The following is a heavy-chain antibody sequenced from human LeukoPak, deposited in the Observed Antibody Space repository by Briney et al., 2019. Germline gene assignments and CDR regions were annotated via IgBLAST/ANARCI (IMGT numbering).Heavy chain of an antibody. CDR3: ARDPGYSSSGYGMDV. Sequence: AGGSLRLSCAASGFTFSSYSMNWVRQAPGKGLEWVSSISSSSSYIYYADSVKGRFTISRDNAKNSLYLQMNSLRAEDTAVYYCARDPGYSSSGYGMDVWGQGTTVTVSS. D-gene: IGHD6-13*01. CDR2: ISSSSSYI. CDR1: GFTFSSYS. J-gene: IGHJ6*02. V-gene: IGHV3-21*01.